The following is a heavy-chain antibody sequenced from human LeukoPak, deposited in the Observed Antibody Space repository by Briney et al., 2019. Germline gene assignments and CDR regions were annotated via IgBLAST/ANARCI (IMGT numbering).Heavy chain of an antibody. CDR3: ARGPGQLHY. V-gene: IGHV3-48*03. D-gene: IGHD3-10*01. CDR1: GFTFSSYE. J-gene: IGHJ4*02. CDR2: ISSSGSTI. Sequence: PGGSLRLSCAASGFTFSSYEMNWVRQAPGEGLEWVSYISSSGSTIYYADSVEGRFTISRDNAKNSLYLQMNSLRAEDTAVYYCARGPGQLHYWGQGTLVTVSS.